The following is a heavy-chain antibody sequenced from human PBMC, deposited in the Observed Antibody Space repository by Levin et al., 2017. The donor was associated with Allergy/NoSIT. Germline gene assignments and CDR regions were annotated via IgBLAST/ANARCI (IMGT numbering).Heavy chain of an antibody. J-gene: IGHJ4*02. CDR1: GFTFSNYG. D-gene: IGHD6-13*01. CDR3: AKADLIAATDY. CDR2: ISYDGSKK. V-gene: IGHV3-30*18. Sequence: GGSLRLSCAASGFTFSNYGMHWVRQAPGKGLEGVAIISYDGSKKYYADSVKGRFTVSRDNSKNTLSLQMNSLRAEDTAVYYCAKADLIAATDYWGQGTLVTVSS.